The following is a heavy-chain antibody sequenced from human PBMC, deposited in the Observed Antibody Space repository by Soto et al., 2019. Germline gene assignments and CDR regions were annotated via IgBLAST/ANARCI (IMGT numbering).Heavy chain of an antibody. CDR1: GFSLSDHY. CDR3: GKVSSADSGSSYDYDP. Sequence: QLVESGGGLVQPGGSLRLSCAASGFSLSDHYMDWVRQSPEKGLEWVCRSTDKAHRYTTEYAASVKGRFSISRDDSGSSLYLQMSSLNTDDASVYYCGKVSSADSGSSYDYDPWGQGALVNVSS. J-gene: IGHJ5*02. CDR2: STDKAHRYTT. D-gene: IGHD3-22*01. V-gene: IGHV3-72*01.